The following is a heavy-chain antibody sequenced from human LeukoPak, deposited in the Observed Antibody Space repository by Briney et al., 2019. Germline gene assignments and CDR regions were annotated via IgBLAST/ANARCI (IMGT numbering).Heavy chain of an antibody. CDR1: GFTFSNSW. CDR2: INSDGKTT. J-gene: IGHJ4*01. Sequence: GFLRLSCAASGFTFSNSWMHWVRQAPGEGLVWVSRINSDGKTTSYADSVKGRFTISRDNDENTLFLQMNSLYAEDTAVYYCARDYPPDCGQGTLVTVSA. CDR3: ARDYPPD. V-gene: IGHV3-74*01.